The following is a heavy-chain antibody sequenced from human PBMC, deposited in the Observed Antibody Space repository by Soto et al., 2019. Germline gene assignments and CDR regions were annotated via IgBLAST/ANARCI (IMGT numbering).Heavy chain of an antibody. CDR2: INSDGSST. V-gene: IGHV3-74*01. CDR3: AFLVDTAMYFDY. D-gene: IGHD5-18*01. Sequence: VGSLRLSCAASGSTFSSYWMHWVRQAPGKGLVWVSRINSDGSSTNYADSVKGRFTISRDNSKNALYLQMNSLRAEDTAVYYCAFLVDTAMYFDYWGQGTLVTVSS. CDR1: GSTFSSYW. J-gene: IGHJ4*02.